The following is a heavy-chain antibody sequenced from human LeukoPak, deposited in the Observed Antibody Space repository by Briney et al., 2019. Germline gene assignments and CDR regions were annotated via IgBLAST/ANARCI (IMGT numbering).Heavy chain of an antibody. CDR1: GGSISSYY. V-gene: IGHV4-59*01. CDR3: ATACGGIAAAGKGYFDY. D-gene: IGHD6-13*01. Sequence: PSETLSLTCTVAGGSISSYYGSWIRQPPGKGLEWVRYIYYSGSTNYNPSLKSRVTISVDTSKNQFSLKLSSVTAADTGVYYWATACGGIAAAGKGYFDYSGQGTLVTVSS. CDR2: IYYSGST. J-gene: IGHJ4*02.